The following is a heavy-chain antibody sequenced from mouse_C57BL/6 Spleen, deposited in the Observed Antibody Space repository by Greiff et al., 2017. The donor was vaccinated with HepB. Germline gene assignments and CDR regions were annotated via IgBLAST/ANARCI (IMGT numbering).Heavy chain of an antibody. D-gene: IGHD1-1*01. V-gene: IGHV10-1*01. CDR1: GFSFNTYA. CDR3: VRGTTVVEDYAMDY. CDR2: IRSKSNNYAT. J-gene: IGHJ4*01. Sequence: EVKLQESGGGLVQPKGSLKLSCAASGFSFNTYAMNWVRQAPGKGLEWVARIRSKSNNYATYYADSVKDGFTISRDDSESMLYLQMNNLKTEDTAMYYCVRGTTVVEDYAMDYWGQGTSVTVSS.